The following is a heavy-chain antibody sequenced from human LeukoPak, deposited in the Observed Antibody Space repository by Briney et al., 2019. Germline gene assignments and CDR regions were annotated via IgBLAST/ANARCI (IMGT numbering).Heavy chain of an antibody. CDR2: IIPIFGTA. J-gene: IGHJ5*02. CDR3: ARGNYGILTGHPLGGFDP. CDR1: GGTFSSYA. V-gene: IGHV1-69*05. Sequence: SVKVSCKASGGTFSSYAISWVRQAPGQGLEWMGGIIPIFGTANYAQKFQGRVTITTDESTSTAYVELGSLRSEDTAVYYYARGNYGILTGHPLGGFDPWGQGTLVTVSS. D-gene: IGHD3-9*01.